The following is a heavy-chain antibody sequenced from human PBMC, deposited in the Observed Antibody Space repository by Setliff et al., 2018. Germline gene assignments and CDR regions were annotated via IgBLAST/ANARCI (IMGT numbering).Heavy chain of an antibody. V-gene: IGHV1-8*03. Sequence: ASVKVSCKASGYTFTAYDIVWVRQATGQGLEWMGWMNPNSGRTGYPQKFQDRVAITRDTSASTAYMELSSLTSEDTAVYFCARGSRGFDYWGQGALVTVSS. J-gene: IGHJ4*02. CDR2: MNPNSGRT. CDR1: GYTFTAYD. CDR3: ARGSRGFDY.